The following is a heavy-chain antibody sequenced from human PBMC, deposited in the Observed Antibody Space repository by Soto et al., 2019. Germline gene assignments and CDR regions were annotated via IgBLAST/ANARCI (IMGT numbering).Heavy chain of an antibody. CDR3: ARASSWGFYYYYYGMDV. V-gene: IGHV4-30-2*01. D-gene: IGHD6-13*01. Sequence: PSETLSLTCAVSGGSISSGGYSWSWIRQPPGKGLEWIGYIYRSGSTYYNPSLKSRVTISVDRSKNQFSLKLSSVTAADTAVYYCARASSWGFYYYYYGMDVWGQGTTVTVSS. J-gene: IGHJ6*02. CDR2: IYRSGST. CDR1: GGSISSGGYS.